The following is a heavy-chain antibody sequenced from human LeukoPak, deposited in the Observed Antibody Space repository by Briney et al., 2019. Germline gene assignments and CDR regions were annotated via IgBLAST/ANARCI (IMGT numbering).Heavy chain of an antibody. D-gene: IGHD3-10*01. Sequence: GGSLRLSCAASGFTFSSYAMSWVRQAPGKGLEWVSAISGSGGSTYYADSVKGRFIISRDSSKNTLYLQMNSLRAEDTAVYYCAKDRNIGGSGSYYRLNWFDPWGQGTLVTVSS. CDR2: ISGSGGST. CDR3: AKDRNIGGSGSYYRLNWFDP. CDR1: GFTFSSYA. V-gene: IGHV3-23*01. J-gene: IGHJ5*02.